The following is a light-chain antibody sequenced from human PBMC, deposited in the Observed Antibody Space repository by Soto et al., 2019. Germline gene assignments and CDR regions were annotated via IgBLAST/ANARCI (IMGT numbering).Light chain of an antibody. Sequence: DIQMTQSPSSLSASVGDRVTITCRASQSISSYLNWYQQKPGKAPKLLIYAASNLQSGVPSRFSGSGSGTDFTFTISSLQPEDFATYYCQQSYNNPRTFCQGTKVDIK. CDR3: QQSYNNPRT. J-gene: IGKJ1*01. CDR2: AAS. V-gene: IGKV1-39*01. CDR1: QSISSY.